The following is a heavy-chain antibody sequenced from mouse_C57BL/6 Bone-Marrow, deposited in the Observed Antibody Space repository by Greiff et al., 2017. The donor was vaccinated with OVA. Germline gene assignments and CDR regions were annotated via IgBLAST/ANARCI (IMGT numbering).Heavy chain of an antibody. Sequence: VQLQQPGAELVRPGSSVKLSCKASGYTFTSYWMDWVKQRPGQGLEWIGNIYPSDSETHYNQKFKDKATLTVDKSSSTAYMQLSSLTSEDSAVYYCARWGYYGTSDYWGQGTTLTVSS. CDR2: IYPSDSET. J-gene: IGHJ2*01. CDR3: ARWGYYGTSDY. V-gene: IGHV1-61*01. D-gene: IGHD1-1*01. CDR1: GYTFTSYW.